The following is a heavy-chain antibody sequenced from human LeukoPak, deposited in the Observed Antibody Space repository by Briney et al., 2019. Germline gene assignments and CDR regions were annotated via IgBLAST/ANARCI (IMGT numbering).Heavy chain of an antibody. Sequence: KPSETLSLTCTVSGGSIDSYYWSWIRQPPGKGLEWIGYIYYTGSTEYHPSLKSRVTISLDTSKNHFSLKLTSVTAADTAVYYCARVYQSAEYYFDYWGQGNLVSVSS. D-gene: IGHD2-2*01. V-gene: IGHV4-59*01. CDR2: IYYTGST. CDR1: GGSIDSYY. CDR3: ARVYQSAEYYFDY. J-gene: IGHJ4*02.